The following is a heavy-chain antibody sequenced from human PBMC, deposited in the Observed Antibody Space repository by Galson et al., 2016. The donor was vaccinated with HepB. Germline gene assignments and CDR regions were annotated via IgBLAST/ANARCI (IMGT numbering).Heavy chain of an antibody. V-gene: IGHV4-39*01. J-gene: IGHJ4*02. CDR2: IYYSGGT. CDR1: GGSISSHNYY. Sequence: SETLSLTCTVSGGSISSHNYYWGWIRQPPGKGLEWIGSIYYSGGTYYNPSLKSRVTISVDTSKNQFSLKLSSVTAADTAVYYCARVRRYCSGGSCRHHFDYWGQGTLVTVSS. CDR3: ARVRRYCSGGSCRHHFDY. D-gene: IGHD2-15*01.